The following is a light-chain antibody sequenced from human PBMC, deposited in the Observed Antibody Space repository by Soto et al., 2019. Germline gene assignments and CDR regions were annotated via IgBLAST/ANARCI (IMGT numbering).Light chain of an antibody. CDR2: DAS. J-gene: IGKJ3*01. CDR1: QDISNH. CDR3: QQSHILPRT. Sequence: DIQMTQSPSSLSASVGERVTITCQASQDISNHLIWYQQKPGKAPKFLIYDASNLETGVPSRFSGSGSGTQSPFSISSLQPEDVATYFCQQSHILPRTFGPGTKVGIK. V-gene: IGKV1-33*01.